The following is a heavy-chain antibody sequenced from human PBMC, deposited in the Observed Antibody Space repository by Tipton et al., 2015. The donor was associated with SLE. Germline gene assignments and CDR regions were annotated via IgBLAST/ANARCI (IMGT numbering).Heavy chain of an antibody. CDR3: AGGAAAGWFLDY. Sequence: TLSLTCTVSGGSMNDYYWSWIRQPPGKGLEWIGYIYYTGSSNHNPSLKGRVTMSVDTSKNQFSLKLSSVTAADTAVYYCAGGAAAGWFLDYWGQGTLVTVSS. V-gene: IGHV4-59*12. J-gene: IGHJ4*02. CDR2: IYYTGSS. CDR1: GGSMNDYY. D-gene: IGHD6-13*01.